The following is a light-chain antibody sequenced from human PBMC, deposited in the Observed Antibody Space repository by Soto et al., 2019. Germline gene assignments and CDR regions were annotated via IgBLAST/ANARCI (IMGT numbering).Light chain of an antibody. Sequence: DIVMTQSPDSLAVSLGERATINCKSSQSVLYSSNNKNYLAWYQQKPGQPPKLLIYWASTRESGVPDRFSGSGSWTDFTRTISSLQAEDVAVYYCQQYYSTPTFGGGTKVEIK. V-gene: IGKV4-1*01. CDR3: QQYYSTPT. CDR2: WAS. J-gene: IGKJ4*01. CDR1: QSVLYSSNNKNY.